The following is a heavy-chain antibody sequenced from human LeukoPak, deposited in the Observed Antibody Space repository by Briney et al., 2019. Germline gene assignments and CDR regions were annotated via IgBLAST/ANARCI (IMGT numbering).Heavy chain of an antibody. Sequence: GGSLRLSCAASGFTFSSYAMSWVRQAPGKGLEWVSAISGSGGSTYYADSVKGRFTISRDNSKNTLYLQMNSLRAEDTAVYYCAKDPMVREVHENWFDPWGQGILVTVSS. CDR2: ISGSGGST. CDR3: AKDPMVREVHENWFDP. CDR1: GFTFSSYA. D-gene: IGHD3-10*01. V-gene: IGHV3-23*01. J-gene: IGHJ5*02.